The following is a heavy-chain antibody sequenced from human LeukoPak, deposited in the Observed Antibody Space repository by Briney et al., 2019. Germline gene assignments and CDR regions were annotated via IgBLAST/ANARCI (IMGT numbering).Heavy chain of an antibody. CDR2: INPNSGGT. CDR3: ASQQLGPYYYYGMDV. V-gene: IGHV1-2*02. Sequence: ASVKVSCKASGYTFTSYDINWVRQATGQGLEWMGWINPNSGGTNYAQKFQGRVTMTRDTSISTAYMELSRLRSDDTAVYYCASQQLGPYYYYGMDVWGQGTMVTVSS. J-gene: IGHJ6*02. D-gene: IGHD6-13*01. CDR1: GYTFTSYD.